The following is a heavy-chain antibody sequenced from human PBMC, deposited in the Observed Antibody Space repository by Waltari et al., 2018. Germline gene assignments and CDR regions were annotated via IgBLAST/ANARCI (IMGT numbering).Heavy chain of an antibody. J-gene: IGHJ1*01. CDR3: AKEERDYYGSGSYYGGWQKYFQH. CDR2: ISGSGGST. D-gene: IGHD3-10*01. V-gene: IGHV3-23*01. CDR1: GFTFSSYA. Sequence: TASGFTFSSYAMSWVRQAPGKGLEWVSAISGSGGSTYYADSVKVRFTMSRDNSKNTRDRQMNSLRAEDTAVYYCAKEERDYYGSGSYYGGWQKYFQHWGQGTLVTVSS.